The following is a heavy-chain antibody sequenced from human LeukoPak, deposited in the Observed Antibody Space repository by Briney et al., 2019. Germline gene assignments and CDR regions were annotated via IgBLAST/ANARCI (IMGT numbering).Heavy chain of an antibody. CDR1: GFTFSSYA. J-gene: IGHJ4*02. CDR3: ARDGIGY. Sequence: PGRSLRLSCAASGFTFSSYAMHWVRQAPGKGLEWVAVISYDGSNKYYADSVKGRFTISRDNSKNTLYLQMNSLRAEDTAVYYCARDGIGYWGQGTLVTVSS. CDR2: ISYDGSNK. V-gene: IGHV3-30*14. D-gene: IGHD1-26*01.